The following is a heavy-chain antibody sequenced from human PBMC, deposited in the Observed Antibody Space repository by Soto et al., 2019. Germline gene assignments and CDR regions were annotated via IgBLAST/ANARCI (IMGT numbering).Heavy chain of an antibody. CDR2: IKHDGSEE. Sequence: PGGSLRLSCAASGFAFRSYWMSWVRQAPGKGLQWVANIKHDGSEEYYVDSVKGRFTISRDYAKNSLYLQMNSLRAEDTAVYYCARGTYYYDGSGYYPFDSWGRGTLVTVSS. CDR3: ARGTYYYDGSGYYPFDS. V-gene: IGHV3-7*01. J-gene: IGHJ4*02. D-gene: IGHD3-22*01. CDR1: GFAFRSYW.